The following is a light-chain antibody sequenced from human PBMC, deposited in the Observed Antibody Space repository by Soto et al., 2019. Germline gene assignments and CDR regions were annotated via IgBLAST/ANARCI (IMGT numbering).Light chain of an antibody. CDR3: QQYNSYGT. Sequence: DIQMTQSPSTLSAPVGDRVTITCRASQSISSWLAWYQQKPGKAPKLLIYKASSLESGVPSRFSGSGSGTEFTPTISSLQPDDFATYYCQQYNSYGTFGQGTKVDIK. J-gene: IGKJ1*01. V-gene: IGKV1-5*03. CDR2: KAS. CDR1: QSISSW.